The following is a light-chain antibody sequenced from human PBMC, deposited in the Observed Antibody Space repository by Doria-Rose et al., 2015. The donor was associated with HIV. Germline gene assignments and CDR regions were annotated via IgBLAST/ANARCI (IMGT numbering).Light chain of an antibody. CDR2: WAS. J-gene: IGKJ3*01. Sequence: TQSPESLGMSLGERATLNCKSNQSLLYTSKNYLAWYQQKPGQPPKLLIYWASTRQSGVPARLSGSGSGTDFTLTISSLEAEDVAVYYCRQYYDTPSFGPGTTVDIK. CDR3: RQYYDTPS. CDR1: QSLLYTSKNY. V-gene: IGKV4-1*01.